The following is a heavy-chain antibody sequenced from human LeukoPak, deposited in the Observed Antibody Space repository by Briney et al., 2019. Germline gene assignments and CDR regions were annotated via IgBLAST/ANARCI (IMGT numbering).Heavy chain of an antibody. D-gene: IGHD6-13*01. Sequence: SETLSLTCTVSGGSISSYYWSWIRQPPGKGLEWIGYIYYSGSTNYNPSLKSRVTISEDTSKNQFSLKLSSVTAADTAVYYCARDVRGGSSWYYYYDMDVWGQGTTVTVSS. CDR1: GGSISSYY. CDR3: ARDVRGGSSWYYYYDMDV. V-gene: IGHV4-59*01. CDR2: IYYSGST. J-gene: IGHJ6*02.